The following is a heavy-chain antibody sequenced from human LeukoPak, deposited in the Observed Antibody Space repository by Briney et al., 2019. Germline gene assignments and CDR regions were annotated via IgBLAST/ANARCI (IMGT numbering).Heavy chain of an antibody. CDR1: GGSISSGGYY. Sequence: SETLSLTCTVSGGSISSGGYYWSWIRQPPGTSLEWIGYIYHSGSTYYNPSLKSRVTISVDRSKNQFSLKLSSVTAADTAVYYCARQGAGSYPALAFDIWGQGTMVTVSS. D-gene: IGHD3-10*01. V-gene: IGHV4-30-2*01. CDR2: IYHSGST. J-gene: IGHJ3*02. CDR3: ARQGAGSYPALAFDI.